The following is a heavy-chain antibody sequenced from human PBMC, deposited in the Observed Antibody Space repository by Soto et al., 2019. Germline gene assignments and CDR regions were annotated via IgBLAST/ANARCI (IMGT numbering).Heavy chain of an antibody. CDR1: GGSISSGGYY. J-gene: IGHJ4*02. CDR2: IYYSGST. V-gene: IGHV4-31*03. Sequence: SETLSLTCTVSGGSISSGGYYWSWIRQHPGKGLEWIGYIYYSGSTYYNPSLKSRVTISVDTSKNQFSLKLSSVTAADTAVYYCARDRDSAYDYWGQGTLVTVSS. D-gene: IGHD2-21*02. CDR3: ARDRDSAYDY.